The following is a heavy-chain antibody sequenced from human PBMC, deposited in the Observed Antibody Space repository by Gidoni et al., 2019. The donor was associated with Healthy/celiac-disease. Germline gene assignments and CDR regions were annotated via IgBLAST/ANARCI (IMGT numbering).Heavy chain of an antibody. CDR1: GFTFVGYA. J-gene: IGHJ4*02. V-gene: IGHV3-9*01. CDR2: ISWNSGSI. D-gene: IGHD6-19*01. Sequence: EVQLVESGGGLVQPGRSLRLSCAASGFTFVGYAMHWVRQAPGKGLEWVSGISWNSGSIGYADSVKGRFTISRDNAKNSLYLQMNSLRAEDTALYYCAKDSGVGSSGCFDYWGQGTLVTVSS. CDR3: AKDSGVGSSGCFDY.